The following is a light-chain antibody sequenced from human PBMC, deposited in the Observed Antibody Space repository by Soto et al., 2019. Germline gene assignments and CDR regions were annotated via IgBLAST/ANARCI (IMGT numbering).Light chain of an antibody. J-gene: IGLJ2*01. Sequence: QLVLTQSSSASASLGSSVKLTCTLSSGHSSYIIAWHQQKPGKAPRYLMKLEGSGSYNKGSGVPDRFSGSSSGADRYLTISNLQFEDEADYYCETWDSNTRLFGGGTKLTVL. V-gene: IGLV4-60*02. CDR3: ETWDSNTRL. CDR2: LEGSGSY. CDR1: SGHSSYI.